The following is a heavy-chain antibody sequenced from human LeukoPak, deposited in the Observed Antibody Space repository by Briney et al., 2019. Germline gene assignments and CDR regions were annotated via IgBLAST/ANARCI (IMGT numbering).Heavy chain of an antibody. CDR1: GFTFNNYW. Sequence: PGGSLRLSCAASGFTFNNYWMTWVRQAPGKGLEWVANIRQDGGERNYVDSVKGRFTISRDNAKNSLYLQMNSLRAEDTAVYYCVVAATPPYYYYYDMDVWGKGTTVTVSS. CDR2: IRQDGGER. V-gene: IGHV3-7*01. CDR3: VVAATPPYYYYYDMDV. D-gene: IGHD2-15*01. J-gene: IGHJ6*03.